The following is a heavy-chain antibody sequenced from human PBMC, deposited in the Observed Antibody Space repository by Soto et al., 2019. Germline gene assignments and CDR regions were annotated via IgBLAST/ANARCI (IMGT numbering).Heavy chain of an antibody. J-gene: IGHJ6*02. Sequence: ASVKVSCKASGYTFTSYAMHWVRQAPGQRLEWMGWINAGNGNTKYSQKFQGRVTITRDTSASTAYMELSSLRSEDTAVYYCARRSYCDGDCTRRPYDYYGMDVWGQGTTVTVSS. D-gene: IGHD2-21*02. V-gene: IGHV1-3*01. CDR2: INAGNGNT. CDR3: ARRSYCDGDCTRRPYDYYGMDV. CDR1: GYTFTSYA.